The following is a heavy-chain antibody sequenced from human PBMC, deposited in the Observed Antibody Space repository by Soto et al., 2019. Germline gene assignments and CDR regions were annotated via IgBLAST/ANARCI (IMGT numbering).Heavy chain of an antibody. V-gene: IGHV4-39*01. Sequence: SETLSLTCTVSGGSISSSSYYWGWIRQPPGKGLEWIGSIYYSGSTYYNPSLKSRVTISVDTSKNQFSLKLSSVTAADTAAYYCARRHDYYYFDYWGQGTLVTVSS. D-gene: IGHD4-17*01. CDR1: GGSISSSSYY. J-gene: IGHJ4*02. CDR3: ARRHDYYYFDY. CDR2: IYYSGST.